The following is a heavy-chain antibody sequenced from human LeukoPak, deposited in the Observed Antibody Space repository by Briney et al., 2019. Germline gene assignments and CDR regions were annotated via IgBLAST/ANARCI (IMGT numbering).Heavy chain of an antibody. CDR3: ARETPYSNTWTDFDF. CDR2: IYTSGST. Sequence: SETLSLTCTVSGGSISSYYWSWIRQPAGKGLEWIGRIYTSGSTNYNPSLKSRVTMSVDTSKNQFSLKLSSVTAADTAVYYCARETPYSNTWTDFDFWGQGTLVTVSS. V-gene: IGHV4-4*07. J-gene: IGHJ4*02. D-gene: IGHD6-13*01. CDR1: GGSISSYY.